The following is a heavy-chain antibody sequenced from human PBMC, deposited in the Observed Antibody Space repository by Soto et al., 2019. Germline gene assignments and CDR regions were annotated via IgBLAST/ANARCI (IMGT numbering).Heavy chain of an antibody. V-gene: IGHV4-34*01. CDR1: GGSFSGYY. CDR3: ARHRYCSSNSCYNWFDP. J-gene: IGHJ5*02. CDR2: INHSGST. D-gene: IGHD2-2*01. Sequence: QVQLQQWGAGLLKPSETLSLTCAVYGGSFSGYYWSRIRQPPGKGLEWIGEINHSGSTNYNPSLKSRVTISVDTPKNQFSLKLSCVTAEDTAVYYRARHRYCSSNSCYNWFDPWGRGTLVGVSS.